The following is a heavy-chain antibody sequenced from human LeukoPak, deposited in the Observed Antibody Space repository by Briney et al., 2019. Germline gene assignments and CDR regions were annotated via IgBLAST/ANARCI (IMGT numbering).Heavy chain of an antibody. D-gene: IGHD6-19*01. Sequence: SETLSLTCTVSGGSISNDHWSWIRQPAGKGLEWIGQIHTSGSTNYNPPLKSRVSMSIDTPESHLSLTIKSVTAADTAVYYCARRDISSGWSFDHWGQGTLVTVSS. CDR3: ARRDISSGWSFDH. J-gene: IGHJ4*02. CDR2: IHTSGST. CDR1: GGSISNDH. V-gene: IGHV4-4*07.